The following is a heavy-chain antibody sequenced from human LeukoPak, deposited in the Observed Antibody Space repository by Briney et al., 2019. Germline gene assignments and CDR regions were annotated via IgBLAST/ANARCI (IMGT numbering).Heavy chain of an antibody. J-gene: IGHJ4*02. CDR1: GGSFRGYY. Sequence: SETLSLTCAVYGGSFRGYYWSWIRQPPGKGLEWIGEINHSGGTNYNPSLKSRVTISLDTSKNQFSLKLSSVTAADTAVYYCARGTGYDQEGYWGQGTLVIVSS. V-gene: IGHV4-34*01. CDR2: INHSGGT. D-gene: IGHD5-12*01. CDR3: ARGTGYDQEGY.